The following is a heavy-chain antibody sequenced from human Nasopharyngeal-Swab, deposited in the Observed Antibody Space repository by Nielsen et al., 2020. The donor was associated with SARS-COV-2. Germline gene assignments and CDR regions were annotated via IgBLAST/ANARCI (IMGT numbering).Heavy chain of an antibody. CDR1: GFTFSSYD. J-gene: IGHJ4*02. Sequence: GGSLRLSCAASGFTFSSYDMSWVRQAPGKGLEWVSSIDSSSRSIFYADSVKGRFTISRDNAKDSLYLQMNSLRAEDTAVYYCARDRDYSGIQFDSWGQGTPVTVSS. D-gene: IGHD1-26*01. V-gene: IGHV3-21*01. CDR2: IDSSSRSI. CDR3: ARDRDYSGIQFDS.